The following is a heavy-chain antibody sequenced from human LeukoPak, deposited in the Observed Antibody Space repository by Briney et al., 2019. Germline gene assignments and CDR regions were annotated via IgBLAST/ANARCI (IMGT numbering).Heavy chain of an antibody. Sequence: ASVKVSCKASGNTFTSYYIHWVRQAPGQGLEWMGIINPSGDSTNYAQKFQGRVTLTRDTSTSTVYMELSSLRSEDTAVYYCAREWFSRVPAAPQAFDIWGQGTMVTVSS. CDR3: AREWFSRVPAAPQAFDI. J-gene: IGHJ3*02. CDR2: INPSGDST. D-gene: IGHD2-2*01. CDR1: GNTFTSYY. V-gene: IGHV1-46*01.